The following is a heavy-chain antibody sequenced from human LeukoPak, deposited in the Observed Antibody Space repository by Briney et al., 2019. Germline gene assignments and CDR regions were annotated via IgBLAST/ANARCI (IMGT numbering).Heavy chain of an antibody. CDR1: GYSISSGYY. CDR2: IYHSGST. V-gene: IGHV4-38-2*02. Sequence: SETLSLTCTVSGYSISSGYYWGWIRQPPGKGLEWIGSIYHSGSTYYNPSLKSRVTISVDTSKNQFSLKLSSVTAADTAVYYCARGDLIVGASLVDYWGQGTLVTVSS. D-gene: IGHD1-26*01. J-gene: IGHJ4*02. CDR3: ARGDLIVGASLVDY.